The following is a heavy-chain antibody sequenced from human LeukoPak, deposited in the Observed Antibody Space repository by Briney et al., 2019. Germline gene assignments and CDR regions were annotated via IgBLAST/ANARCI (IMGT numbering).Heavy chain of an antibody. J-gene: IGHJ4*02. Sequence: SSETLSLTCSVSGGSINNYYWGWIRRPPGRGLEYIGHIYYTGKTDYNPSFKSRVTMSVDTSKNQLSLKLNFLTAADTAVYYCARWDCSSGTCYYLDYWGQGTLVIVSS. CDR3: ARWDCSSGTCYYLDY. CDR1: GGSINNYY. D-gene: IGHD2-15*01. V-gene: IGHV4-59*01. CDR2: IYYTGKT.